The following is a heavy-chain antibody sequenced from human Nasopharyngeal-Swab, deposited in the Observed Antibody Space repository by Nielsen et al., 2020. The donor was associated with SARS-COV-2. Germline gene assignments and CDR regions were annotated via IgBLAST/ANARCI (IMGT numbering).Heavy chain of an antibody. V-gene: IGHV3-11*04. J-gene: IGHJ6*02. Sequence: GESLKISCAASGFTFSDYYMNWVRQAPGKGLEWVSYISSSGSTIYYAGSVKGRFTISRDNAKNSLYLQMNSLRAEDTAVYYCARDQNYYYGMDVWGQGTTVTVSS. CDR2: ISSSGSTI. CDR3: ARDQNYYYGMDV. CDR1: GFTFSDYY.